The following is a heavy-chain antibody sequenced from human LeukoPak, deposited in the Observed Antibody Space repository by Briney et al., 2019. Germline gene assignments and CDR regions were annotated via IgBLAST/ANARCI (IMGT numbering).Heavy chain of an antibody. CDR2: IYSSGHT. CDR3: ARGGQWAETNWFDP. D-gene: IGHD1-26*01. Sequence: PSETLSLTCTVSDGSISDYHWVWIRQPPGKGLEWIGDIYSSGHTDYTPSLRGRVSMSIDPSRNHFSLKVDSVTTADTAVYYCARGGQWAETNWFDPWGRGILVSVS. J-gene: IGHJ5*02. V-gene: IGHV4-59*01. CDR1: DGSISDYH.